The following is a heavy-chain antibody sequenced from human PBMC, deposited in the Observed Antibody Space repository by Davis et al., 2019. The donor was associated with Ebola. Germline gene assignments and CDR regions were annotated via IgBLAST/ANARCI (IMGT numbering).Heavy chain of an antibody. Sequence: PGGSLRLSCAASGFTFSDYSMYWVRQAPGKGLEWVSHVGASDDHISYADSVKGRFIISRDNAHNSLYLQMNSLRDEDTAVYYCACAGYYYGMDVWGQGTTVTVSS. CDR3: ACAGYYYGMDV. J-gene: IGHJ6*02. CDR1: GFTFSDYS. CDR2: VGASDDHI. V-gene: IGHV3-48*02. D-gene: IGHD3-10*02.